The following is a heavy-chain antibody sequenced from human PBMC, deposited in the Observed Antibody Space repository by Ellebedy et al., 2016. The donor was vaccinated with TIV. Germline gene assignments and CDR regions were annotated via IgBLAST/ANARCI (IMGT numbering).Heavy chain of an antibody. V-gene: IGHV3-30*04. CDR3: ARALNHVETVSTAPLDC. J-gene: IGHJ4*02. CDR2: ISYDGSNK. Sequence: PGGSLRLSCAASGFPFDSYVMNWVRQAPGKGMEWVALISYDGSNKYFADSVQGRFTISRDNSQNPLYLLMNSLRGDDTAIYYCARALNHVETVSTAPLDCWGQGTLVTVSS. D-gene: IGHD5/OR15-5a*01. CDR1: GFPFDSYV.